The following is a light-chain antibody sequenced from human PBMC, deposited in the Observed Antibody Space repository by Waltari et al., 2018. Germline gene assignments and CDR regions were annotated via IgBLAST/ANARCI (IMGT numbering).Light chain of an antibody. CDR2: WVS. CDR1: QSVLYSSNNKNY. Sequence: DIVMTQSPDSLAVSLGERATINCKSSQSVLYSSNNKNYLAWYQQKPGQPPKLLIYWVSTRESGVPDRFSGSGSGTDFTLTINSLQAEDVAVYYCQQYYSTPGPTFGGGTKVEIK. J-gene: IGKJ4*01. V-gene: IGKV4-1*01. CDR3: QQYYSTPGPT.